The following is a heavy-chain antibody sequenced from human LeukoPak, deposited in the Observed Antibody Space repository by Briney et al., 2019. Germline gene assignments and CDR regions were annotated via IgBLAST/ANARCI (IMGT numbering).Heavy chain of an antibody. CDR1: GGSFSGYY. CDR3: ARVPDYYDSSGYYLGY. D-gene: IGHD3-22*01. J-gene: IGHJ4*02. V-gene: IGHV4-34*01. CDR2: INHSGST. Sequence: EPSVTLSLTCAVYGGSFSGYYWNWIRQPPGKGLEWIGEINHSGSTNYNPSLKSRVTISVDTSKNQFSLKLSSVTAADTAVYYCARVPDYYDSSGYYLGYWGQGTLVTVSS.